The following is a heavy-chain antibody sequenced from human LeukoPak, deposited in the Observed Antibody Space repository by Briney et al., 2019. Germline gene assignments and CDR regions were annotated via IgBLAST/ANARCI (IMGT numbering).Heavy chain of an antibody. V-gene: IGHV3-74*03. CDR1: GYTFGGRW. CDR2: INSDATGT. D-gene: IGHD2/OR15-2a*01. Sequence: GGSLRLSCAASGYTFGGRWIHWVRQAPGKGLEWVSRINSDATGTMDADSVKGRFTTSRDNAKNTAYLQMNSLRAEDTAVYYCARGRYFALDVWGQGTTVTVSS. J-gene: IGHJ6*02. CDR3: ARGRYFALDV.